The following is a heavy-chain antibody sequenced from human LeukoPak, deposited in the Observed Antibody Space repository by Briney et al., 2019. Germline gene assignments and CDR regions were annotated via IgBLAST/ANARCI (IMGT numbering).Heavy chain of an antibody. D-gene: IGHD6-13*01. CDR2: IYPGDSDT. CDR1: GYSFTSYW. J-gene: IGHJ3*02. CDR3: ARGSVAAAAEGAFDI. V-gene: IGHV5-51*01. Sequence: GESLKISSKGSGYSFTSYWIGWVRQMPGKGLEWMGIIYPGDSDTRYSPSFQGQVTISADKSISTAYLQWSSLKASDTAMYYCARGSVAAAAEGAFDIWGQGTMVTVSS.